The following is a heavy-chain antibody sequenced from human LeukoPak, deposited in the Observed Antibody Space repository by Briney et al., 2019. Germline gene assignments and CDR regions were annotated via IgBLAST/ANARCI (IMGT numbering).Heavy chain of an antibody. CDR3: AKDIRPWGWYYFDY. CDR2: TYFRSSWIF. CDR1: GDSVSGYTVA. V-gene: IGHV6-1*01. J-gene: IGHJ4*02. Sequence: SQTLSLTCVISGDSVSGYTVAWNWIRQSPSRGLEWLGRTYFRSSWIFEYAVSVKSRIKISPDTSKNQFSLQLLSVTSEDTAVYYCAKDIRPWGWYYFDYWGQGTLVTVSS. D-gene: IGHD6-19*01.